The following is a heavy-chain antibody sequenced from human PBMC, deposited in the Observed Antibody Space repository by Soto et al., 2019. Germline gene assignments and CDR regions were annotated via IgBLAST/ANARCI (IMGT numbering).Heavy chain of an antibody. CDR1: GGTFSSYA. V-gene: IGHV1-69*01. Sequence: QVQLVQSGAEVKKPGSSVKVSCKASGGTFSSYAISWVRQAPGQGLEWMGGIIPIFGTANYAQKFQGRVTITADESTSTAYMELRSLRSEDTAVYYCARAPGYDSSGYYQYYFDYWGQGTLVTVSS. CDR3: ARAPGYDSSGYYQYYFDY. J-gene: IGHJ4*02. CDR2: IIPIFGTA. D-gene: IGHD3-22*01.